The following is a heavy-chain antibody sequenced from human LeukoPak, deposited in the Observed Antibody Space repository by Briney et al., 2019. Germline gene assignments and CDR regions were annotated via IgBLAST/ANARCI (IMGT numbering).Heavy chain of an antibody. CDR1: GYTFTSYG. CDR2: ISAYNGNT. V-gene: IGHV1-18*01. D-gene: IGHD3-22*01. CDR3: ARDLHRAGYYYGSSGMVGY. Sequence: ASVKVSCKASGYTFTSYGISWVRQAPGQGLEWMEWISAYNGNTNYAQKLQGRVTMTTDTSTSTAYMELRSLRSDDTAVYYCARDLHRAGYYYGSSGMVGYWGQGTLVTVSS. J-gene: IGHJ4*02.